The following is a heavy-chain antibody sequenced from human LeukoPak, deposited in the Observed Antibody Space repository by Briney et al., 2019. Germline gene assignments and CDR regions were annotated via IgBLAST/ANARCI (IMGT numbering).Heavy chain of an antibody. CDR2: IYPGDSDT. D-gene: IGHD5-18*01. V-gene: IGHV5-51*01. CDR1: GYTFTTYW. Sequence: GESLKISCKGSGYTFTTYWIGWVRQMPGKGLEWMGIIYPGDSDTRYSPSFQGQVTISADKSISTAYLQWGSLKASDTAMYYCARRTQLWYVEDYWGQGTLVTVSS. CDR3: ARRTQLWYVEDY. J-gene: IGHJ4*02.